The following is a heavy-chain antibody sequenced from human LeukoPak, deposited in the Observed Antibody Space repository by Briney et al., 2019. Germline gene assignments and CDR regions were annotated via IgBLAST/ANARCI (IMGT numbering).Heavy chain of an antibody. Sequence: PGGSLRLSCAASGFTVSSNYMSWVRQPPGKGLEWVSAVSGRGGSTYYADSVKGRFTISRDNSKNTLYLQMNSLGAEDTAVYYCAKEVAIPVAVDAFERWGQGTLVTVSS. CDR3: AKEVAIPVAVDAFER. D-gene: IGHD6-19*01. CDR1: GFTVSSNY. J-gene: IGHJ3*02. V-gene: IGHV3-23*01. CDR2: VSGRGGST.